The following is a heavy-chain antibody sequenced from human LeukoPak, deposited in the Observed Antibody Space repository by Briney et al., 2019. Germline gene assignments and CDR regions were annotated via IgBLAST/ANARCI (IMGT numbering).Heavy chain of an antibody. D-gene: IGHD5-18*01. CDR1: GFTVSSNY. J-gene: IGHJ4*02. Sequence: PGGSLRLSCAASGFTVSSNYMSWVRQAPGEGLEWVSVIYSGGSTYYADSVKGRFTISRDNSKNTLYLQMNSLRAEDTAVYYCAKSRGYSYGFDYWGQGTLVTVSS. CDR3: AKSRGYSYGFDY. V-gene: IGHV3-53*01. CDR2: IYSGGST.